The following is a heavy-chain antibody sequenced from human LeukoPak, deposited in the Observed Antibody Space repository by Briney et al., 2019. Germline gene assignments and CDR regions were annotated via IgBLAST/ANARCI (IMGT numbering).Heavy chain of an antibody. V-gene: IGHV1-24*01. CDR3: ATYDYDFWSGYPSY. Sequence: ASVKVSCKVSGYTLTELSMHWVRQAPGKGLEWMGGFDPEDGETIYAQKFQGRVTMTEDTSTDTAYMELSSLRSEDTAVYYCATYDYDFWSGYPSYWGQGTLSPSPQ. J-gene: IGHJ4*02. CDR1: GYTLTELS. CDR2: FDPEDGET. D-gene: IGHD3-3*01.